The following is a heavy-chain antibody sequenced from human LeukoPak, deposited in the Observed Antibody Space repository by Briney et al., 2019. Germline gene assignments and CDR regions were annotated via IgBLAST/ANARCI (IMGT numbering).Heavy chain of an antibody. Sequence: GGSLRLSCAASGFNFAAYSMNWVRQAPGKGLEWVSTFAFGADTYYADSVKGRFTISRDNFKNILYLQMNSLRAEDTALYYCAKNLPQRPFDYLGQGTLVTVSS. V-gene: IGHV3-23*01. CDR2: FAFGADT. CDR3: AKNLPQRPFDY. CDR1: GFNFAAYS. D-gene: IGHD6-6*01. J-gene: IGHJ4*02.